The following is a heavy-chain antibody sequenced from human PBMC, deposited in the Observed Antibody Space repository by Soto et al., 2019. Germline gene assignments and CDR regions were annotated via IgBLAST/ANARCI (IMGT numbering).Heavy chain of an antibody. CDR2: IKADGSEK. CDR1: GFTFSNHW. Sequence: GGSLRLSCVGSGFTFSNHWMNWVRQAPGQGLEWVANIKADGSEKYYVDSVKGRFTISRDNAKNSLYLQMNSLRAEDTAVYYCARARGVDYWGQGTPVTVYS. J-gene: IGHJ4*02. CDR3: ARARGVDY. V-gene: IGHV3-7*03. D-gene: IGHD3-16*01.